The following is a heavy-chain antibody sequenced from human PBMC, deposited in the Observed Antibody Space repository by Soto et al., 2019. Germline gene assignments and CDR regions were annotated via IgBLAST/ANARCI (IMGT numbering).Heavy chain of an antibody. D-gene: IGHD3-22*01. V-gene: IGHV4-59*01. J-gene: IGHJ6*02. Sequence: PSETLSLTCTVSGGSISSYYWSWIRQPPGKGLEWIGYIYYSGSTNYNPSLKSRVTISVDTSKNQFSLKLSSVTAADTAVYYCARDYYDSSGYYGGGYYYYYGRDVWGQGTTVTVS. CDR2: IYYSGST. CDR1: GGSISSYY. CDR3: ARDYYDSSGYYGGGYYYYYGRDV.